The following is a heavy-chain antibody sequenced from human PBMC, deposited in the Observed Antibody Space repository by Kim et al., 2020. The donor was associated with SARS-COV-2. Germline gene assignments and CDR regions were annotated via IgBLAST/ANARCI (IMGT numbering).Heavy chain of an antibody. CDR3: ARVYGSGSYYIDY. CDR2: IYYSGST. J-gene: IGHJ4*02. V-gene: IGHV4-31*03. CDR1: GGSVTNGGYY. Sequence: SETLSLTCTVSGGSVTNGGYYWSWIRQHPGKGLEWIGYIYYSGSTYYNPSLKSRVTMSVDTSKNQFSLKLISVTAADTAVFYCARVYGSGSYYIDYWGQGTLVTVSS. D-gene: IGHD3-10*01.